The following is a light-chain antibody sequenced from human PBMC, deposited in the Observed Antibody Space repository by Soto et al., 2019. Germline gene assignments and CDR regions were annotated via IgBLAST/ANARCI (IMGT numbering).Light chain of an antibody. CDR2: DAS. CDR1: QSLNNE. V-gene: IGKV1-5*01. J-gene: IGKJ5*01. CDR3: QQYHRSSIT. Sequence: DIQMTQSPSTLSASVGDRVTITCRASQSLNNELAWYQQKPGKAPNLLMYDASTLERGVPSRFSGTGSGTEFTLTISSLQPDDFATYYCQQYHRSSITFGQGTRLENK.